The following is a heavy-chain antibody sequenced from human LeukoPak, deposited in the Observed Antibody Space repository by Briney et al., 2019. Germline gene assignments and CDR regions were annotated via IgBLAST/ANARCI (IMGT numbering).Heavy chain of an antibody. CDR3: AKDSTPPLYYYDSSGHAFDI. D-gene: IGHD3-22*01. CDR1: GFTFSSYA. CDR2: ISGSGGST. Sequence: PGGSLRLSCAASGFTFSSYAMSWVRQAPGKGLEWVSAISGSGGSTYYADSVKGRFTISRDNSKNTLYLQMNSLRAEDTAVYYCAKDSTPPLYYYDSSGHAFDIWGQGTMVTVSS. V-gene: IGHV3-23*01. J-gene: IGHJ3*02.